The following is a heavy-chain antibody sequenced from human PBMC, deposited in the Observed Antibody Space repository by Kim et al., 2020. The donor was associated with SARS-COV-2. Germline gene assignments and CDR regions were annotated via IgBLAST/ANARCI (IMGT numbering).Heavy chain of an antibody. J-gene: IGHJ6*02. CDR2: ISAYNGNT. CDR3: ARILYGGNSAWWYYYYGMDV. V-gene: IGHV1-18*01. D-gene: IGHD2-21*02. Sequence: ASVKVSCKASGYTFTSYCISWVRQAPGQGLEWMGWISAYNGNTNYAQKLQGRVTMTTDTSTSTAYMELRSLRSDDTAVYYCARILYGGNSAWWYYYYGMDVWGQGTTVTVSS. CDR1: GYTFTSYC.